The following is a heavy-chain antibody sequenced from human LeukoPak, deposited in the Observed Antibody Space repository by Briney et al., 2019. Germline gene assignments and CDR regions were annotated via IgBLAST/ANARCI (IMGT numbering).Heavy chain of an antibody. J-gene: IGHJ3*02. CDR1: GGSISSGGYS. D-gene: IGHD3-9*01. CDR3: ARVNYDILTGYSGYAFDI. V-gene: IGHV4-30-4*07. CDR2: IYYSGST. Sequence: PSETLSLTCAVSGGSISSGGYSWSWIRQPPGKGLEWIGYIYYSGSTYYNPSLKSRVTISVDTSKNQFSLKLSSVTAADTAVYYCARVNYDILTGYSGYAFDIWGQGTMVTVSS.